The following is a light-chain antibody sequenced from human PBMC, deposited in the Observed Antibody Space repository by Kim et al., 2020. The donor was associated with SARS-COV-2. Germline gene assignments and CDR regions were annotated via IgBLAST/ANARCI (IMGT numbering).Light chain of an antibody. J-gene: IGKJ1*01. Sequence: LSVSPGERATLSCRASQSVSSSYLAWYQQKPGQAPRLLIYGASSRATGIPDRFSGSGSGTDFTLTISRLEPEDFAVYYCQQYGKTFGQGTKVDIK. CDR2: GAS. V-gene: IGKV3-20*01. CDR3: QQYGKT. CDR1: QSVSSSY.